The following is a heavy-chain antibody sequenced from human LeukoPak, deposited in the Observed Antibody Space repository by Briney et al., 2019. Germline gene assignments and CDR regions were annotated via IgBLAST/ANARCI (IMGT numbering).Heavy chain of an antibody. Sequence: PSETLSLTCTVSADSFNSRSYYRGWIRQPPGKGLECVGNIYYSGATYYNPSLKSRLTISLDTSKSQFSLRLTSVTAADTAVYYCVQNIPGTIEHWGQGALVTVSS. CDR1: ADSFNSRSYY. D-gene: IGHD1-7*01. V-gene: IGHV4-39*01. CDR3: VQNIPGTIEH. J-gene: IGHJ1*01. CDR2: IYYSGAT.